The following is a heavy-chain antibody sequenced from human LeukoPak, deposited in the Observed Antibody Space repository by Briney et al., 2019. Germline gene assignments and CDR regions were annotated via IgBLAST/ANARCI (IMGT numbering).Heavy chain of an antibody. J-gene: IGHJ4*02. CDR1: GFTFSNAW. V-gene: IGHV3-15*01. Sequence: GGSLRLSCAASGFTFSNAWMSWVRQAPGKGLEWVGRIKSKTDGGATDYAAPVKGRFTISRDDSRDTLYLQMSSLKAKDTAVYYCTTERGSASWYEYYFDNWGQGTLVTVAS. CDR2: IKSKTDGGAT. CDR3: TTERGSASWYEYYFDN. D-gene: IGHD6-13*01.